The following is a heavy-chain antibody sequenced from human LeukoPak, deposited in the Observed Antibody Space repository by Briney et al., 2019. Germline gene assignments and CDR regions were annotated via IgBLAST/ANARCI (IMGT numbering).Heavy chain of an antibody. CDR3: ARVRCSGGSCYSDY. Sequence: SETLSLTCTVSGGSISSGTYYWSWIRQPAGKGLEWIGRFYTSGSTNYNPSLKSRVTISVDTSKNQFSLKLSSVTAADTAVYYCARVRCSGGSCYSDYWGQGTLVTVSS. J-gene: IGHJ4*02. V-gene: IGHV4-61*02. CDR1: GGSISSGTYY. D-gene: IGHD2-15*01. CDR2: FYTSGST.